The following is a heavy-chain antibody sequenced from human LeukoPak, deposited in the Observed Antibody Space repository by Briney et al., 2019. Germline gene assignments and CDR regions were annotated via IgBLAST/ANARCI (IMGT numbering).Heavy chain of an antibody. CDR2: IYPGDSDT. D-gene: IGHD3-9*01. CDR3: ARHPRCFDGYLVRWY. V-gene: IGHV5-51*01. CDR1: GYSFTSYW. Sequence: KRGESLKISCKGSGYSFTSYWIGWVRQMPGKGLEWMGIIYPGDSDTRYSPSFQGQVTISADKSISTAYLQWSSLKASDTAMYYCARHPRCFDGYLVRWYWGQGTLVTVSS. J-gene: IGHJ4*02.